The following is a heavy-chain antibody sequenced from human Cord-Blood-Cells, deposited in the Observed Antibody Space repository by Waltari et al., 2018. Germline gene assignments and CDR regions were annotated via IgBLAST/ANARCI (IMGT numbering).Heavy chain of an antibody. Sequence: QLQLQESGPGLVKPSETLSLTCTVSGGSSSSSSYYWGWIGQPTGKGLEWIGSIYYSGSTYYNPSLKSRVTISVDTSKNQFSLKLSSVTAADTAVYYCARGRIFGVVIEGWFDPWGQGTLVTVSS. J-gene: IGHJ5*02. CDR3: ARGRIFGVVIEGWFDP. V-gene: IGHV4-39*01. D-gene: IGHD3-3*01. CDR1: GGSSSSSSYY. CDR2: IYYSGST.